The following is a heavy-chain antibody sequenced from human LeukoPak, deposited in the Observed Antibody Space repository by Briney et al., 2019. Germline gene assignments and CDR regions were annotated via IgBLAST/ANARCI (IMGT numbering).Heavy chain of an antibody. CDR1: GGSISSYY. J-gene: IGHJ4*02. V-gene: IGHV4-59*01. CDR2: IYYSGST. CDR3: AGVIPGLAAAALYYFDY. Sequence: SETLSRTCTVSGGSISSYYWSWIRQPPGKGLEWIGYIYYSGSTNYNPSLKSRVTISVDTSKNQFSLKLSSVTAADTAVYYCAGVIPGLAAAALYYFDYWGQGTLVTVSS. D-gene: IGHD6-13*01.